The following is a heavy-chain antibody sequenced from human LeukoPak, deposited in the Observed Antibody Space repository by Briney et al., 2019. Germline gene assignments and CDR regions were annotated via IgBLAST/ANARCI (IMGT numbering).Heavy chain of an antibody. V-gene: IGHV3-74*01. Sequence: GGSLRLSCAASGFTFSSYWMNWARQAPGKGLVWVSHINSDGSWTGYADSVKGRFTISRDNSRNTLYVQMSSLRVEDTALYYCARDGGGDDGFDIWGQGTMVTVSS. D-gene: IGHD2-21*02. J-gene: IGHJ3*02. CDR2: INSDGSWT. CDR1: GFTFSSYW. CDR3: ARDGGGDDGFDI.